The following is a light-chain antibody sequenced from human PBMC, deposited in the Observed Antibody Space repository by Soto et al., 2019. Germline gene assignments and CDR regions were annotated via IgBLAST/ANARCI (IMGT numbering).Light chain of an antibody. V-gene: IGKV3-11*01. CDR3: QQYNSYSLT. Sequence: EIVLTQSPATLSLSRGERATLSCRASQSVSSYLAWYQQKPGQAPRLLIYDASNRATGIPARFSGSGSGTEFTLTISSLQPDDFATYYCQQYNSYSLTFGGGTKV. CDR2: DAS. CDR1: QSVSSY. J-gene: IGKJ4*01.